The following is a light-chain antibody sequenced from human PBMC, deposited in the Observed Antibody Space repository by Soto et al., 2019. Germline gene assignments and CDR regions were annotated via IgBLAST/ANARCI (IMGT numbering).Light chain of an antibody. CDR3: QTWGTGIRV. V-gene: IGLV4-69*01. Sequence: QRVLTQSPSASASLGASVKLTCTLSSAHRSYAIAWHQQQPEKGPRYLMKLNSDGSHSKGDGIPDRFSGSSSGAERYLTISSLQSEDETDYYCQTWGTGIRVFGGGTKLTVL. J-gene: IGLJ3*02. CDR2: LNSDGSH. CDR1: SAHRSYA.